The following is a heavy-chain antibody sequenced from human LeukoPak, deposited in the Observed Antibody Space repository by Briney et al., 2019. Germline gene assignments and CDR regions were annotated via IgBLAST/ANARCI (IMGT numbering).Heavy chain of an antibody. J-gene: IGHJ4*02. CDR2: ISSSGTPI. CDR1: GFTFSSYE. Sequence: PGGSLRLSCAASGFTFSSYEMNWVRQAPGKGLGWVSYISSSGTPIHYADSVKGRFTISGDNAKNSLFLQMNSLRAEDTAVYYCAREKTACGGDCYDSWGQGTLVTVSS. V-gene: IGHV3-48*03. D-gene: IGHD2-21*01. CDR3: AREKTACGGDCYDS.